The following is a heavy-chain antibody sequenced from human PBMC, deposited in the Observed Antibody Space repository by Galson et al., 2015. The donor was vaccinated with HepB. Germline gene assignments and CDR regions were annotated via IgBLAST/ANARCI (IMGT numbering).Heavy chain of an antibody. V-gene: IGHV3-21*01. Sequence: SLRLSCAASGFTFSSYSMNWVRQAPGKGLEWVSSISSSSSYIYYADSVKGRFTISRDNAKNSLYLQMNSLRAEDTAVYYCASEDSSSWYRHGMDVWGQGTTVTVSS. CDR3: ASEDSSSWYRHGMDV. J-gene: IGHJ6*02. D-gene: IGHD6-13*01. CDR1: GFTFSSYS. CDR2: ISSSSSYI.